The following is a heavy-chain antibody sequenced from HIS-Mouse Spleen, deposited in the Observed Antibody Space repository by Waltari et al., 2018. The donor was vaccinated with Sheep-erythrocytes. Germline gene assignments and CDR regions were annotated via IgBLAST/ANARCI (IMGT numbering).Heavy chain of an antibody. CDR3: ARDEGTYYDFWSGYPPSYYFDY. CDR2: IYYSGST. Sequence: QLQLQESGPGLVKPSETLSLTCTVSGRSISSSSYYWAWIRQPPGKGLEWIGGIYYSGSTYYNPSLKSRVTISVDTSKNQFSLKLSSVTAADTAVYYCARDEGTYYDFWSGYPPSYYFDYWGQGTLVTVSS. CDR1: GRSISSSSYY. D-gene: IGHD3-3*01. J-gene: IGHJ4*02. V-gene: IGHV4-39*07.